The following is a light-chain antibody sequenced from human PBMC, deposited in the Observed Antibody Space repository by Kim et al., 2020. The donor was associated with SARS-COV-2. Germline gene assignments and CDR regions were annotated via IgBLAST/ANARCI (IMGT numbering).Light chain of an antibody. CDR1: KLGDKY. Sequence: SYELTQPPSVSVSPGQTASITCSGDKLGDKYACWYQQKPGQSPVLVIYQDSKRPSGIPERSSGSNSGNTATLTISGTQAMDEADYYCQAWDSSLRV. CDR2: QDS. J-gene: IGLJ3*02. V-gene: IGLV3-1*01. CDR3: QAWDSSLRV.